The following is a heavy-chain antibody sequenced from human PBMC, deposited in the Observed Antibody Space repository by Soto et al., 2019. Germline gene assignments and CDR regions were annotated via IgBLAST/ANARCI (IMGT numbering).Heavy chain of an antibody. CDR2: ISRSSSTI. CDR3: AREGALLNWFDP. CDR1: GFTFSSYS. V-gene: IGHV3-48*01. J-gene: IGHJ5*02. D-gene: IGHD2-21*01. Sequence: PGGSLRLSCAASGFTFSSYSMNWVRQAPGKGLEWVSYISRSSSTIYYADSVKGRFTISRDNAKNALYLQMNSLRAEDTAVYYCAREGALLNWFDPWGQGNLVTVSS.